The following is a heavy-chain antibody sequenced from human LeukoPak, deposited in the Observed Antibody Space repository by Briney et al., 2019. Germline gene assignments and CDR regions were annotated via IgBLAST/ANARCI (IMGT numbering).Heavy chain of an antibody. CDR3: AKALGGYDFDY. J-gene: IGHJ4*02. V-gene: IGHV3-23*01. D-gene: IGHD3-16*01. CDR2: LSGSGGST. Sequence: GGSLRLSCAASGFTFRSYGMSWVRQAPGKGLEWVSSLSGSGGSTYYADSVKGRFTISRDNSKNTLFLHMNSLRAEDTAVCYCAKALGGYDFDYWGQGTLVTVSS. CDR1: GFTFRSYG.